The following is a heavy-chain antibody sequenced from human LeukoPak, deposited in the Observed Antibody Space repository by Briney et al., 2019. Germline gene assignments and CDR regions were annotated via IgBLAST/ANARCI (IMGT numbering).Heavy chain of an antibody. D-gene: IGHD3-3*01. CDR1: GFTFSSYA. J-gene: IGHJ6*02. CDR2: ISYDGSNK. V-gene: IGHV3-30-3*01. CDR3: ARALPKRTALGRYYDFWSGYYTAYGMDV. Sequence: GGSLRLSCAASGFTFSSYAMHWVRQAPGKGLEWVAVISYDGSNKYYADSVKGRFTISRDNSKNTLYLQMNSLRAEDTAVYYCARALPKRTALGRYYDFWSGYYTAYGMDVRGQGTTVTVSS.